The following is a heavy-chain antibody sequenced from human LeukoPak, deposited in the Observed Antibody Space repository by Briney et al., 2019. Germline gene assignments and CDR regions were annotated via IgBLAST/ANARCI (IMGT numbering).Heavy chain of an antibody. CDR2: IYHSGST. V-gene: IGHV4-39*07. CDR3: ARVPYSSSWPGFDP. J-gene: IGHJ5*02. Sequence: SETLSLTCTVSGGSISSSSYYWSWIRQPPGKGLEWIGEIYHSGSTNYNPSLKSRVTISVDKSKNQFSLKLSSVTAADTAVYYCARVPYSSSWPGFDPWGQGTLVTVSS. CDR1: GGSISSSSYY. D-gene: IGHD6-13*01.